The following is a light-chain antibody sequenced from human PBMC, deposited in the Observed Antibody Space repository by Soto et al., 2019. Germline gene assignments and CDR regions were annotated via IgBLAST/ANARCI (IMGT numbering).Light chain of an antibody. J-gene: IGLJ6*01. V-gene: IGLV2-14*01. Sequence: QSALTQPASVSGSPGQSITISCTGTSSDVGGFNYVSWCQQLPGKAPKVIIYEVYKRPSGVSNRFSGSKSGNTDSLTISGLQADDEADYFCSSYTSGSTPFVFGTGTKLTVL. CDR2: EVY. CDR1: SSDVGGFNY. CDR3: SSYTSGSTPFV.